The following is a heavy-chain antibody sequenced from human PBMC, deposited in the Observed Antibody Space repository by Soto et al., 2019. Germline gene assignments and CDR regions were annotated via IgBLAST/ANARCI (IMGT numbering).Heavy chain of an antibody. V-gene: IGHV3-11*01. CDR1: GFTFSDYY. Sequence: PGGSLRLSCAASGFTFSDYYMSWIRQAPGKGLEWVSYISSSGSTIYYADSVKGRFTISRDNAKNSLYLQMDSLRAEDTAVYYCARADYSRGYYYYGMDVWGQGTTVTVSS. D-gene: IGHD4-4*01. CDR2: ISSSGSTI. J-gene: IGHJ6*02. CDR3: ARADYSRGYYYYGMDV.